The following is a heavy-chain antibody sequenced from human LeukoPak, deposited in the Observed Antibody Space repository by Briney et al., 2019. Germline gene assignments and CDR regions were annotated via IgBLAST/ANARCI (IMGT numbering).Heavy chain of an antibody. D-gene: IGHD7-27*01. V-gene: IGHV3-23*01. J-gene: IGHJ4*02. CDR3: ARDPNWGSGY. CDR2: IGLSDDST. CDR1: GFTFSTYG. Sequence: GGSLRLSCAASGFTFSTYGMIWVRQAPGKGLECVSTIGLSDDSTNYADSVKCRFTVSRDNSKNTLYLLMNSLRAEDTARYYCARDPNWGSGYWGQGTLVTVSS.